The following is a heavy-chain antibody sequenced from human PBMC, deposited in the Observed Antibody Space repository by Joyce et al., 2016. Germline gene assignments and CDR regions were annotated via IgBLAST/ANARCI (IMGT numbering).Heavy chain of an antibody. V-gene: IGHV3-21*01. CDR3: ARGGISYYYAMDV. CDR1: GFTFSSSS. Sequence: QLVESGGGVVKPGGSLRLSCEASGFTFSSSSMSWFRQAPGKGLEWVAAISGTSYYILHAETVRGRFTVSRENAKKTLYLQMNSLRAEDSAVFYCARGGISYYYAMDVWGQGTTVTVSS. CDR2: ISGTSYYI. D-gene: IGHD3-16*01. J-gene: IGHJ6*02.